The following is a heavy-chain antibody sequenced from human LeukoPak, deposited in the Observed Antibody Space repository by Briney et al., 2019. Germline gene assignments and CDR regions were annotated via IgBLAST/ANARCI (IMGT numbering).Heavy chain of an antibody. CDR2: INPNSGGT. V-gene: IGHV1-2*02. CDR3: ARGGRYSGYDFPVFY. Sequence: GASVKVSCKASGYTFTGYYMHWVRQAPGQGLEWMGWINPNSGGTNYAQKFQGRVTMTRDTSISTAYMELSRLRSDDTAVYYCARGGRYSGYDFPVFYWGQGTLVTVSS. J-gene: IGHJ4*02. CDR1: GYTFTGYY. D-gene: IGHD5-12*01.